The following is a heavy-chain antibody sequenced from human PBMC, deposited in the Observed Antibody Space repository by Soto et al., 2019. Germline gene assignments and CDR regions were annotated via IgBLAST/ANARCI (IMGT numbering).Heavy chain of an antibody. D-gene: IGHD2-21*02. Sequence: QVHLVESGGGVVQPGTSLTLTCTASGFTFRSSGMHWVRQAPGKGLEWLAFLAYDGSQKFYAYYVKGRFSISRDNTKNTLYLHMSSLTAEDPAIYYCAIVRVTDSPLDHWGPGTLVTVSS. CDR1: GFTFRSSG. CDR3: AIVRVTDSPLDH. V-gene: IGHV3-30*03. J-gene: IGHJ4*02. CDR2: LAYDGSQK.